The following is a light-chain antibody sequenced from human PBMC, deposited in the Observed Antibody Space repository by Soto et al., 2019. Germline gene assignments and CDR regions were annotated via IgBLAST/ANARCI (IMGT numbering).Light chain of an antibody. Sequence: DIQMTQSPSPLSASVGDRVTITCRASQTIRTRLAWYQQKPGKAPKLLIYDASTLDSGVPSRFSGSGSETDFTLTISGLQPDDFATYDCQQYTTFSRAFGQGTTVDI. CDR2: DAS. V-gene: IGKV1-5*01. CDR1: QTIRTR. J-gene: IGKJ1*01. CDR3: QQYTTFSRA.